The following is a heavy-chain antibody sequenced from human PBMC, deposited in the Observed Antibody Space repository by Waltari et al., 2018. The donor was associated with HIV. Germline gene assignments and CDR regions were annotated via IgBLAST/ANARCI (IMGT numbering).Heavy chain of an antibody. CDR2: IKQDGSEK. CDR3: ARLPLGYGIDY. J-gene: IGHJ4*02. D-gene: IGHD5-12*01. V-gene: IGHV3-7*01. Sequence: EVQLVESGGGLVQPGGSLRLSCAASGFPFSSYWMSWVRQAPGKGLEWVANIKQDGSEKYYVDSVKGRFTISRDNAKNSLYLQMNSLRAEDTAVYYCARLPLGYGIDYWGQGTLVTVSS. CDR1: GFPFSSYW.